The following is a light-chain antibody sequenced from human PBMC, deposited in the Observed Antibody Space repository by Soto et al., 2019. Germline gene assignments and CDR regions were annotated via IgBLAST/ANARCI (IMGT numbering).Light chain of an antibody. J-gene: IGLJ3*02. CDR2: YDS. Sequence: SYELTQPPSVSVAPGKTARITCGGNNIRSKSVHWYQQKPGQAPVLVIYYDSDRPSGIPERFSGSNSGNTATLTISRVEAGDEADYYCQVWDGSSDQPVFGVGTKVTVL. CDR3: QVWDGSSDQPV. V-gene: IGLV3-21*04. CDR1: NIRSKS.